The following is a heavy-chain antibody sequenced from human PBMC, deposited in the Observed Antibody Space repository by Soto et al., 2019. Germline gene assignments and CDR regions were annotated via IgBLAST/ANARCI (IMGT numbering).Heavy chain of an antibody. CDR2: IYSGGST. CDR3: ARDSVIRYGSGSYYNSHYYYYGMDV. V-gene: IGHV3-53*02. CDR1: GFTVSSNY. Sequence: EVQLVETGGGLIQPGGSLRLSCAASGFTVSSNYMSWVRQAPGKGREWVSVIYSGGSTYYADSVKGRFTISRDNSKNTLYLQMNRLRAEETAVYYCARDSVIRYGSGSYYNSHYYYYGMDVWGQVTTVTVSS. D-gene: IGHD3-10*01. J-gene: IGHJ6*02.